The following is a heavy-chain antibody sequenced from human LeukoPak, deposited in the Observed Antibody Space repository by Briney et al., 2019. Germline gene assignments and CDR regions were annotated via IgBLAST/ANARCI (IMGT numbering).Heavy chain of an antibody. D-gene: IGHD3-10*01. Sequence: KTSETLSLTCAVYGGSFSGYYWSWIRQPPGKGLEWIGEINHSGSTNYNPSLKSRVTISVDTSKNQFSLKLSSVTAADTAVYYCATRGYYGSGMGMALWGQGTLVTVSS. V-gene: IGHV4-34*01. CDR2: INHSGST. CDR1: GGSFSGYY. CDR3: ATRGYYGSGMGMAL. J-gene: IGHJ4*02.